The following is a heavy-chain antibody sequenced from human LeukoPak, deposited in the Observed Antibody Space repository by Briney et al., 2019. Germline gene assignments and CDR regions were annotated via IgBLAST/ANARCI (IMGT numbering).Heavy chain of an antibody. D-gene: IGHD3-16*01. CDR1: GFSFSSYA. Sequence: GGSLRLSCAASGFSFSSYAMSWVRQAPGKGLEWVSAISGSGGSTYYADSVKGRFTISRDNSKNTLYLQMNSLRAEGTAVYYCARVLRLGELHAWFDPWGQGTLVTVSS. CDR3: ARVLRLGELHAWFDP. V-gene: IGHV3-23*01. CDR2: ISGSGGST. J-gene: IGHJ5*02.